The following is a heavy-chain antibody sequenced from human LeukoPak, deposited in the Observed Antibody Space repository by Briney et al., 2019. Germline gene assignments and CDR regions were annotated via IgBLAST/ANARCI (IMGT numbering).Heavy chain of an antibody. J-gene: IGHJ4*02. Sequence: SETLSLTCTVSGGSISSYYWSWIRQPAGKGLEWIGRIYTSGSTNYNPSLKSRVTMSVDTSKNQFSLKLSPVTAADTAVYYCARQLYYYGSGSYYKDLYYFDYWGQGTLVTVSS. CDR3: ARQLYYYGSGSYYKDLYYFDY. D-gene: IGHD3-10*01. CDR1: GGSISSYY. CDR2: IYTSGST. V-gene: IGHV4-4*07.